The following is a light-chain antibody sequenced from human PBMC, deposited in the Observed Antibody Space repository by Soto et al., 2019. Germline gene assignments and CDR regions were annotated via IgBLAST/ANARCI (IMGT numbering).Light chain of an antibody. CDR3: QQYNNWFPLT. V-gene: IGKV3D-15*01. CDR2: DAS. J-gene: IGKJ4*01. Sequence: EIVMTQSPATLSVSPGDRATLSCRASQSVSSNLAWYQQIPGQAPRLLIYDASTRATGIPARFGGSGSGTEFTLTISRLQSEDFAVYYRQQYNNWFPLTCGGGTKVELK. CDR1: QSVSSN.